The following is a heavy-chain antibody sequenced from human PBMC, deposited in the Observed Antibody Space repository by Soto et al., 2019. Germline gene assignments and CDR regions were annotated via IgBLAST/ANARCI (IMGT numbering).Heavy chain of an antibody. CDR2: IYYSGST. CDR1: GGSISSGDYY. CDR3: ARWWSGSRQGFDP. D-gene: IGHD3-3*01. V-gene: IGHV4-31*03. Sequence: QVHLQESGPGLVKPSQTLSLTCTVSGGSISSGDYYWSWIRQHPGKGLEWIGYIYYSGSTSYNPSLKSRVTISVDTSKNQFALKLSSVTAADTAVYYCARWWSGSRQGFDPWGQGTLVTVSS. J-gene: IGHJ5*02.